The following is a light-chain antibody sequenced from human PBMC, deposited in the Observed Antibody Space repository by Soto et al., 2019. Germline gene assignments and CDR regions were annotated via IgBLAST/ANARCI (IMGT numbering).Light chain of an antibody. J-gene: IGKJ1*01. CDR1: QSVSSSA. CDR2: GAS. CDR3: QYYGTSPQT. Sequence: EIVLTQSPGTLSLSPGERATLSCRASQSVSSSALAWYQQKPGQAPRRLIYGASSRATGIPDRFSGSASGTDFTLTLSRLEPEDFAVYYFQYYGTSPQTFGQGTKVEIK. V-gene: IGKV3-20*01.